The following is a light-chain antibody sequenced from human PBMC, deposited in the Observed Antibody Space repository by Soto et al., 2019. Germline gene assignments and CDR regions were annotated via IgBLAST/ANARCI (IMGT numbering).Light chain of an antibody. CDR1: SSNIGAGHV. V-gene: IGLV1-40*01. Sequence: QSVLTQPPSGSGAPGQRVTISCTGSSSNIGAGHVVHWYQQFPGRAPTLLIYGSSNRPSGVPDRFSGSKSGTSASLAITGLQAEDEADYYCQSYDNGLSASVFGGGTKLTVL. CDR3: QSYDNGLSASV. J-gene: IGLJ2*01. CDR2: GSS.